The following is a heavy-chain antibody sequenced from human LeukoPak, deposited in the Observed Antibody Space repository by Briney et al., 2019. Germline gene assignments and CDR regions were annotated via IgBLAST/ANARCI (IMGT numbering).Heavy chain of an antibody. D-gene: IGHD5-12*01. CDR1: GFTFDDYG. Sequence: PGGSLRPSCAASGFTFDDYGMSWVRQAPGKGLEWVSGINWNGGSTGYADSVKGRFTISRDNAKNSLYLQMNSLRAEDTALYYCARGDSLGGYDYGAFDYWGQGTLVTVSS. J-gene: IGHJ4*02. CDR2: INWNGGST. CDR3: ARGDSLGGYDYGAFDY. V-gene: IGHV3-20*04.